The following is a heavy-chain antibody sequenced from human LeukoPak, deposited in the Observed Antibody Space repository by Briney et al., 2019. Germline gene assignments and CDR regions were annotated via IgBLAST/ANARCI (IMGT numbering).Heavy chain of an antibody. Sequence: GASVKVSFKPTGNNFISDYIHWVRQAPGQGPEWMGRIIPRDGNTIYAQDFQGRVAMTRDTSTRTVFMELSSLTFDDSAIYYCARDNSFWSFDYWGQGTLVSVSS. CDR3: ARDNSFWSFDY. V-gene: IGHV1-46*01. CDR1: GNNFISDY. D-gene: IGHD2-8*02. J-gene: IGHJ4*02. CDR2: IIPRDGNT.